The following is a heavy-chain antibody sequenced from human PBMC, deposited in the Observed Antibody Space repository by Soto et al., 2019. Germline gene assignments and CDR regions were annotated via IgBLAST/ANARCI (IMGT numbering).Heavy chain of an antibody. CDR3: AKGIGGIHYYYYGMDV. CDR2: ISYDGSNK. J-gene: IGHJ6*02. V-gene: IGHV3-30*18. CDR1: GFTFSSYG. Sequence: QVQLVESGGGVVQPGRSLRLSCAASGFTFSSYGMHWVRQAPGKGLEWVAVISYDGSNKYYADSVKGRFTISRDNSKNTLYLQMNSLRAEDTAVYYCAKGIGGIHYYYYGMDVWGQGTTVTVSS. D-gene: IGHD2-15*01.